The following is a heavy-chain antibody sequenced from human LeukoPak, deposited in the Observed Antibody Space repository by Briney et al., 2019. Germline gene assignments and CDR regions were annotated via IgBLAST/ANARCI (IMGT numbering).Heavy chain of an antibody. Sequence: PGGSLRLSCAASGFTFSDYSMTWVRQAPGKGLEWVSSISSSSTYIYYADSVKGRFTISRDNAKNSLYLQMNSLRAEDTAVYYCARFFPNQHVVVPAPDVWGQGTTVTVSS. CDR2: ISSSSTYI. V-gene: IGHV3-21*01. D-gene: IGHD2-2*01. J-gene: IGHJ6*02. CDR3: ARFFPNQHVVVPAPDV. CDR1: GFTFSDYS.